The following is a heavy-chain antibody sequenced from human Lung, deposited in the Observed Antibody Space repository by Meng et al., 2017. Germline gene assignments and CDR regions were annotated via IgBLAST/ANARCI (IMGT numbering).Heavy chain of an antibody. CDR1: GGSFSDYY. Sequence: QLQLQQWGEGLLKPSETLSLTCVVSGGSFSDYYWSWIRQPPGKGLEWIGEINHSGSTNYNPSLESRATISVDTSQNNLSLKLSSVTAADSAVYYCARGPTTMAHDFDYWGQGTLVTASS. CDR2: INHSGST. V-gene: IGHV4-34*01. D-gene: IGHD4-11*01. J-gene: IGHJ4*02. CDR3: ARGPTTMAHDFDY.